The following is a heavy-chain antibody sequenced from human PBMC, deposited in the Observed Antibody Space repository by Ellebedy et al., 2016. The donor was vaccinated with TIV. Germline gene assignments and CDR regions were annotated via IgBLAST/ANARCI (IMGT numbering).Heavy chain of an antibody. Sequence: ASVKVSCKASGYTLTSYDINWVRQATGQGLEWMGWMNPNSGNTGYAQKFQGRVTMTRNTSISTAYMELSSLRSEDTAVYYCAREPPQYSTIHPYNWFDPWGQGTLVTVSS. J-gene: IGHJ5*02. CDR3: AREPPQYSTIHPYNWFDP. V-gene: IGHV1-8*01. CDR1: GYTLTSYD. D-gene: IGHD6-6*01. CDR2: MNPNSGNT.